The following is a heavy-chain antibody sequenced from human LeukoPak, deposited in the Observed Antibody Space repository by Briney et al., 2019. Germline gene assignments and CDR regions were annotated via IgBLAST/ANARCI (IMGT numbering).Heavy chain of an antibody. Sequence: GSLRLSCAASGFTFSSYSMNWVRQAPGKGLEWVSSISSSSSYIYYADSVKGRFTISRDNAKNSLYLQMNSLRAEDTAVYYCAREEATVTTPYYYYYMDVWGKGTTVTVSS. V-gene: IGHV3-21*01. CDR3: AREEATVTTPYYYYYMDV. D-gene: IGHD4-17*01. CDR1: GFTFSSYS. CDR2: ISSSSSYI. J-gene: IGHJ6*03.